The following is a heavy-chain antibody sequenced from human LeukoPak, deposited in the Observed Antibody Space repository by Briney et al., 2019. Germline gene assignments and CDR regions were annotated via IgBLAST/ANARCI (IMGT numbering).Heavy chain of an antibody. J-gene: IGHJ3*02. CDR1: GYTFTSYY. CDR2: INPSGGST. D-gene: IGHD5-24*01. V-gene: IGHV1-46*01. Sequence: ASVKVSCKASGYTFTSYYMHWVRQAPGQGLEWMGIINPSGGSTSYAQKFQGRVTMTRDASTSTVYMELSSLRSEDTAVYYCARDPRMATITQDAFDIWGQGTMVTVSS. CDR3: ARDPRMATITQDAFDI.